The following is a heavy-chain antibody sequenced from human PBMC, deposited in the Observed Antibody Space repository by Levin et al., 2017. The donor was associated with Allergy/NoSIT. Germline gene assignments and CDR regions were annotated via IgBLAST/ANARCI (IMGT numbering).Heavy chain of an antibody. CDR3: ARDCLAARPCYYYGMDV. J-gene: IGHJ6*02. Sequence: PGGSLRLSCAASGFTFSSYWMHWVRQAPGKGLVWVSRINSDGSSTSYADSVKGRFTISRDNAKNTLYLQMNSLRAEDTAVYYCARDCLAARPCYYYGMDVWGQGTTVTVSS. D-gene: IGHD6-6*01. CDR1: GFTFSSYW. V-gene: IGHV3-74*01. CDR2: INSDGSST.